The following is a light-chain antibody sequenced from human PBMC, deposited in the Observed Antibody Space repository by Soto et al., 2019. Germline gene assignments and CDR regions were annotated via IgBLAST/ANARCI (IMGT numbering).Light chain of an antibody. J-gene: IGLJ3*02. CDR1: SSDIGAYDY. CDR2: EVN. CDR3: CSYTGTTSPWV. Sequence: QSALTQPASVSGSPGESIIISCPGSSSDIGAYDYVSWYQHHPGRPPKVIIFEVNDRASGVSHRFSGSKSGNTDSLTISGLQAEDEADYYCCSYTGTTSPWVFGGGTKLTVL. V-gene: IGLV2-14*01.